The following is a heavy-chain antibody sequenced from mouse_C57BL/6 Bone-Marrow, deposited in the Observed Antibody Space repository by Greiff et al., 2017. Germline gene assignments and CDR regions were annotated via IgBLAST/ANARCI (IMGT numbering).Heavy chain of an antibody. Sequence: VQLQQSGAELASPGASVTLSCKASGYTFPDHILNWVKKRPGQGLEWIGRIYPVSGETNYNQKFMGKATFSVARSSSTVYMVLNSLTSEYSAVYFCARGSWLLEMDYGGQGTSVTVSS. CDR3: ARGSWLLEMDY. J-gene: IGHJ4*01. CDR2: IYPVSGET. D-gene: IGHD2-3*01. CDR1: GYTFPDHI. V-gene: IGHV1-11*01.